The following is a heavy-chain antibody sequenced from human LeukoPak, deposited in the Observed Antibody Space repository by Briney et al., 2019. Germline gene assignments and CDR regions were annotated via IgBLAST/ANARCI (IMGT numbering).Heavy chain of an antibody. Sequence: PSQTLSLTCTVSGGSISSGGYYWSWIRQPPGKGLEWIGYIYHSGSTYYNPSLKSRVTISVDRSKNQFSLKLSSVTAADTAVYYCARGLYSSSWYGPDYWGQGTLVTVSS. CDR3: ARGLYSSSWYGPDY. D-gene: IGHD6-13*01. CDR1: GGSISSGGYY. CDR2: IYHSGST. V-gene: IGHV4-30-2*01. J-gene: IGHJ4*02.